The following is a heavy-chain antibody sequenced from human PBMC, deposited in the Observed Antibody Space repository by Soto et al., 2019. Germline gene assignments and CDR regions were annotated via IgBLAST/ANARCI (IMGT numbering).Heavy chain of an antibody. V-gene: IGHV3-48*03. D-gene: IGHD6-13*01. CDR1: GFTFSSYE. CDR2: ISSSGSTI. J-gene: IGHJ6*02. CDR3: ARDLSGYSSSWYAGVNYYYGMDV. Sequence: RRLSCAASGFTFSSYEMNWVRQAPGKGLEWVSYISSSGSTIYYADSVKGRFTISRDNAKNSLYLQMNSLRAEDTAVYYCARDLSGYSSSWYAGVNYYYGMDVWGQGTTVTVSS.